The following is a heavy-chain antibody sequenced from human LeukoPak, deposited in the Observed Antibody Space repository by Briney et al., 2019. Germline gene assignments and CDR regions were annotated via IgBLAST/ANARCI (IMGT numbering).Heavy chain of an antibody. CDR3: AKKGYSSSWLFDY. Sequence: GRSLRLSCAASGFTFSKYGMYWVRQAPGKGLEWVAVIWYDGSHKYYADSVRGRFTISRDNSKNTLYLQMDSLRAEDTAVYYCAKKGYSSSWLFDYWGQGTLVTVSS. CDR1: GFTFSKYG. V-gene: IGHV3-33*06. CDR2: IWYDGSHK. J-gene: IGHJ4*02. D-gene: IGHD6-13*01.